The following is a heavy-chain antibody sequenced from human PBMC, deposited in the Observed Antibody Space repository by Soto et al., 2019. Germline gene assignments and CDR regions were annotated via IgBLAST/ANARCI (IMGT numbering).Heavy chain of an antibody. D-gene: IGHD6-13*01. J-gene: IGHJ5*02. Sequence: SETLSLTCTVSGGSISSYYWSWIRQPPGRGLEWIGYIYYSGSTNYNPPLKSRVTISVDTSKNQFSLKLSSVTAADTAVYYCARGLHSSSWSWPPNWTLNWFDPWGQGTLVTVS. CDR2: IYYSGST. CDR3: ARGLHSSSWSWPPNWTLNWFDP. CDR1: GGSISSYY. V-gene: IGHV4-59*01.